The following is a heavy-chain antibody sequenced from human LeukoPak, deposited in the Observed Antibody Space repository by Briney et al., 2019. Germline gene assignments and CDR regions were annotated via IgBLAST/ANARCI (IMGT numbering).Heavy chain of an antibody. Sequence: GGSLRLPCAASGFTFSSYAMHWVRQAPGKGLEWVAVISYDGSNKYYADSVKGRFTISRDNSKNTLYLQMNSLRVEDTAVYYCVRDRHYIGNREVRFPYWGQGALVTVSS. J-gene: IGHJ4*02. CDR3: VRDRHYIGNREVRFPY. CDR1: GFTFSSYA. CDR2: ISYDGSNK. D-gene: IGHD3-10*01. V-gene: IGHV3-30*04.